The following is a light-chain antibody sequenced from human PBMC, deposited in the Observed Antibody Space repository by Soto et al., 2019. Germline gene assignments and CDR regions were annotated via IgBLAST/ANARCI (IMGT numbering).Light chain of an antibody. CDR1: SSDVGGYNS. V-gene: IGLV2-14*01. Sequence: ALTQPASVSGSPGQSITISCTGTSSDVGGYNSVSWYQQHPGKAPKLMIYEVNNRPSGVSTRFSGSKSGNTASLTISGLQAEDEADYYCNSYTSSTTYVFGTGTKVTVL. CDR2: EVN. J-gene: IGLJ1*01. CDR3: NSYTSSTTYV.